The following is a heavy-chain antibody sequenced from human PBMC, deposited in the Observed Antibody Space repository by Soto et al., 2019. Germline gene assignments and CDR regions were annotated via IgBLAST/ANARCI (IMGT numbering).Heavy chain of an antibody. Sequence: ASVMGSCTASGYTFTNSGISWVRQAPGQGLEGMGWISAYNGTTNYAQNPQDRVTMTTDTSTSTAYMELRTLRPDETAGYYCARVDVLRFLRWLTWGQLPLVT. V-gene: IGHV1-18*04. CDR2: ISAYNGTT. CDR3: ARVDVLRFLRWLT. J-gene: IGHJ5*02. D-gene: IGHD3-3*01. CDR1: GYTFTNSG.